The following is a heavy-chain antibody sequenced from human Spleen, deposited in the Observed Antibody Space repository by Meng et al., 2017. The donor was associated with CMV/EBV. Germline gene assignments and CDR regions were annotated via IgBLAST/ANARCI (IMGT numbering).Heavy chain of an antibody. CDR2: ISYDGSNK. V-gene: IGHV3-30*04. CDR1: GFTFSSYA. CDR3: ARPTSLAAAGANFDY. J-gene: IGHJ4*02. Sequence: GGSLRLSCAASGFTFSSYAMHWVRQAPGKGLEWVAVISYDGSNKYYADSVKGRFTISRDNSKNTLYLQMNSLRAEDTAVYYCARPTSLAAAGANFDYWGQGTLVTV. D-gene: IGHD6-13*01.